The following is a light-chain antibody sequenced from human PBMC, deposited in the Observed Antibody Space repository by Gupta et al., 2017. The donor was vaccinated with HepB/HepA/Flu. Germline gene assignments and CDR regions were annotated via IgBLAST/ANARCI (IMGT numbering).Light chain of an antibody. CDR1: SGSIADND. J-gene: IGLJ2*01. CDR3: RYYDEYSGI. Sequence: NFILTQSHSVSESPGKTVIISCTRSSGSIADNDVQWYQQRPGSAPSTVICDDNQRPPGVPDRLSGSIYNSSKSVSLTSSSLRTEDESYYYSRYYDEYSGIFGGGTKVTVL. V-gene: IGLV6-57*03. CDR2: DDN.